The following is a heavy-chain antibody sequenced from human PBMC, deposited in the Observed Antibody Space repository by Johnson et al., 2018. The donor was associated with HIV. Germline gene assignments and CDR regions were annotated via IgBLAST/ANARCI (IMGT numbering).Heavy chain of an antibody. Sequence: QVQLVESGGGVVRPGGSLRLSCAASGFTFDDYGMSWIRQAPGKGLAWVSYISSSGSTIYYADSVKGRFTISRDNAKNSLYLQMNSLSAEDTAVYYRANFRGTTRNPDASDIWGQGTGVTVSS. D-gene: IGHD1-1*01. CDR1: GFTFDDYG. CDR3: ANFRGTTRNPDASDI. V-gene: IGHV3-11*01. J-gene: IGHJ3*02. CDR2: ISSSGSTI.